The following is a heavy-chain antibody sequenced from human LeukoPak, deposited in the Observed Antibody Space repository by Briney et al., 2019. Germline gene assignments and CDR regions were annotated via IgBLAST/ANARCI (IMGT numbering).Heavy chain of an antibody. CDR1: GFTSSSHN. CDR3: ARDISGSLEFDY. V-gene: IGHV3-21*01. D-gene: IGHD1-26*01. J-gene: IGHJ4*02. CDR2: ISSSGSYI. Sequence: GGSLRLSCAAFGFTSSSHNMNWVRQAPGKGLEWVSSISSSGSYIFYAGSVKGRFTISRDDAKNSLYLQMNNLRAEDTAVYYCARDISGSLEFDYWGQGTLVTVSS.